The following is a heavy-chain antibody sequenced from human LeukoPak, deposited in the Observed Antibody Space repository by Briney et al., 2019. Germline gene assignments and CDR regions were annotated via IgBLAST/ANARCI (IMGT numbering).Heavy chain of an antibody. CDR3: ARDGTMIVVSGAFDI. J-gene: IGHJ3*02. Sequence: ASVKVSCKASGGTFSSYAISWVRQAPGQGLEWMGGIIPIFGTANYAQKFQGRVTITADKSTSTAYMELSSLRSEDTAVYYCARDGTMIVVSGAFDIWGQGTMVTVSS. D-gene: IGHD3-22*01. CDR1: GGTFSSYA. V-gene: IGHV1-69*06. CDR2: IIPIFGTA.